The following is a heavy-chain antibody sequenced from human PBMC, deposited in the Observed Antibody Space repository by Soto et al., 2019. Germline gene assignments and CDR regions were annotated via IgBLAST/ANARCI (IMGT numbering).Heavy chain of an antibody. CDR1: GYSISSGYY. D-gene: IGHD2-15*01. J-gene: IGHJ5*02. CDR3: ARDSVVVAATHNWFDP. CDR2: IYHSGST. Sequence: SETLSLTCAVSGYSISSGYYWGWIRQPPGKGLEWIGSIYHSGSTYYNPSLKSRVTISVDTSKNQFSLKLSSVTAADTAVYYCARDSVVVAATHNWFDPWGQGTLVTVYS. V-gene: IGHV4-38-2*02.